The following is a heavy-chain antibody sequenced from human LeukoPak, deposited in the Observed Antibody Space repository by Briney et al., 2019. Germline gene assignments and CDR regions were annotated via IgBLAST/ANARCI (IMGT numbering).Heavy chain of an antibody. CDR2: ITGDSRST. CDR1: GFTFHLYA. Sequence: QPAGSLRLSCAAPGFTFHLYAIHWVRLAPGKGLEWVSLITGDSRSTHYADSVKGRFTISRDNSKNSLYLQMNSLRTEDTAMYYCEKRSYESSGPTDWGQGTLVTVSS. D-gene: IGHD3-22*01. J-gene: IGHJ4*02. CDR3: EKRSYESSGPTD. V-gene: IGHV3-43*02.